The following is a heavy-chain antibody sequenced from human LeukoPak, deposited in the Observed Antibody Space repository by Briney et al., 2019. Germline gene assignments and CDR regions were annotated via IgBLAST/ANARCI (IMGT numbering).Heavy chain of an antibody. CDR1: GFTFNSHA. J-gene: IGHJ3*02. D-gene: IGHD5-24*01. CDR2: LTDSGGTT. Sequence: GGSLRLSCAAYGFTFNSHAMGWVRQAPGKRPEWVSSLTDSGGTTYYVDSVKGRFVISRDNSRNTLYLHMNSLRAEDTAVYYCAKKRDAFDIWGQGTVVTVSS. CDR3: AKKRDAFDI. V-gene: IGHV3-23*01.